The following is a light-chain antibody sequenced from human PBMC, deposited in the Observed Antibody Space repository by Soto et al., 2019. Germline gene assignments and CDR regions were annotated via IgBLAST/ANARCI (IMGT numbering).Light chain of an antibody. V-gene: IGKV1-5*03. J-gene: IGKJ1*01. Sequence: DIQMTQSPSTLSASVGDRVTIPCRASQSISNWLAWYQQKPGKAPKLLIYKASSLESGVPSRFSGSGSGTEFTLTISSLQPDDFATYYCQQYNSSFGQGTKV. CDR2: KAS. CDR3: QQYNSS. CDR1: QSISNW.